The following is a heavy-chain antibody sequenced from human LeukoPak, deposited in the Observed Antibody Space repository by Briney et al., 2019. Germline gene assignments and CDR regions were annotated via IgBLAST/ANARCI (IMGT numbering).Heavy chain of an antibody. CDR2: NSWNSGSI. J-gene: IGHJ6*02. CDR1: GFTFDDYA. D-gene: IGHD3-22*01. CDR3: AKDKADNYYDSSGYYSSGGMDV. V-gene: IGHV3-9*01. Sequence: GRSLRLSCAASGFTFDDYAMHWVRQAPGKGLGWVSGNSWNSGSIGYAHSVKGRFTISRDNAKNSLYLQMNSLRAEDTALYYCAKDKADNYYDSSGYYSSGGMDVWGQGTTVTVSS.